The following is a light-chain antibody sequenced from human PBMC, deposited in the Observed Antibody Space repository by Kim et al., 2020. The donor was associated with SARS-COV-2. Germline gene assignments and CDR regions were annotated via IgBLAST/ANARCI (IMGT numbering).Light chain of an antibody. V-gene: IGLV3-19*01. J-gene: IGLJ2*01. CDR3: NSRDSDDNVV. Sequence: ALGQTVSITCQGDSLRSYYATWYQQKQGQAPIVVIYGKNNRPSGIPDRFSGSSSGNTASLTISGTQAGDEADYYCNSRDSDDNVVFGGGTKLTVL. CDR1: SLRSYY. CDR2: GKN.